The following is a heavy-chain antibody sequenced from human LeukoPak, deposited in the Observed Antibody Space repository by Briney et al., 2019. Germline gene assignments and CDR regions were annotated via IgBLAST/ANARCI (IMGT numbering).Heavy chain of an antibody. CDR1: GFTFSSYA. V-gene: IGHV3-23*01. Sequence: GSLRLFCSTSGFTFSSYAISWVRQAPGQGVEWVSAISGSGGSTYYADSVKGRFTISRDNSKNTLYMQRNSLRAEDTDVYYCAKVPYGSSGSYYYGMDVWGQGTTVTVSS. J-gene: IGHJ6*02. CDR2: ISGSGGST. CDR3: AKVPYGSSGSYYYGMDV. D-gene: IGHD3-22*01.